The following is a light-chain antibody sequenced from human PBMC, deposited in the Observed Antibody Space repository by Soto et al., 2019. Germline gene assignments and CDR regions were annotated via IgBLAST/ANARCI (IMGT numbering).Light chain of an antibody. CDR1: QSVSSSY. V-gene: IGKV3-20*01. J-gene: IGKJ3*01. CDR3: QQYGSSPFT. Sequence: ESVLTQSPGTLSMSPGERATLSCRASQSVSSSYSAWYQQKPGQAPRLLIYGASSSATGIPDRFSGSGSATHFTLTISRLEPEDFAVYYWQQYGSSPFTFGAGTKVDIK. CDR2: GAS.